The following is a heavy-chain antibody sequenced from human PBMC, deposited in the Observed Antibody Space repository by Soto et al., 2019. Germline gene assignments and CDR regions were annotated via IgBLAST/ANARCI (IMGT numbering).Heavy chain of an antibody. D-gene: IGHD6-6*01. Sequence: SETLSLTCAVSGGSISSSNWWSWVRQPPGKGLEWIGEIYHSGSTNYNPSLKSRIIINPDTSKNQFSLQMNSVTPEDTAVYYCASMKYSSSSVSVADYGMDVWGQGTTVTVSS. CDR1: GGSISSSNW. J-gene: IGHJ6*02. CDR2: IYHSGST. V-gene: IGHV4-4*02. CDR3: ASMKYSSSSVSVADYGMDV.